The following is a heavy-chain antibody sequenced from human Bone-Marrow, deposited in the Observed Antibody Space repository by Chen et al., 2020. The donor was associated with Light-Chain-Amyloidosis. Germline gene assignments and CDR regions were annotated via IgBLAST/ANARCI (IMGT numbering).Heavy chain of an antibody. V-gene: IGHV5-51*01. Sequence: KGSGYTFPNYWIGWVRQMPGKGLDWMGVIYPDDSDARYSPSFEGQXXXXXXXXXXXXXXXXXXXXXSDTAMYYCARRRDGYNFDYWGQGTLVTVSS. D-gene: IGHD2-21*01. CDR3: ARRRDGYNFDY. CDR1: GYTFPNYW. CDR2: IYPDDSDA. J-gene: IGHJ4*02.